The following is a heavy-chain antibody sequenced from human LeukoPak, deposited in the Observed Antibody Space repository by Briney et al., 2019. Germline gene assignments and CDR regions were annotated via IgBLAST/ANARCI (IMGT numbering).Heavy chain of an antibody. D-gene: IGHD1-14*01. J-gene: IGHJ4*02. V-gene: IGHV3-74*01. CDR1: GFTFSTYW. CDR2: IVSDGSTT. CDR3: GRDSRYSIDS. Sequence: GESLKISCAASGFTFSTYWMHWVRQAPGKGLVWVSRIVSDGSTTTYADSVKGRFTISRDNAKNTLYLQMNSLRAEDTAVYYCGRDSRYSIDSWGQGTLVTVSS.